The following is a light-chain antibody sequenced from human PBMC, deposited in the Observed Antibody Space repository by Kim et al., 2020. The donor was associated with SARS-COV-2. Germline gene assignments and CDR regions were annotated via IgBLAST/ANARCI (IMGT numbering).Light chain of an antibody. V-gene: IGLV2-11*01. J-gene: IGLJ3*02. Sequence: GQSVTISCTGTCSDVGGYTYVSWYQQRPGKAPKLMIYDTSKRPSGVPDRFSGSKSGDTAALTISGLQAEDEADYYCCSYAGSFSWVFGGGTQLTVL. CDR1: CSDVGGYTY. CDR3: CSYAGSFSWV. CDR2: DTS.